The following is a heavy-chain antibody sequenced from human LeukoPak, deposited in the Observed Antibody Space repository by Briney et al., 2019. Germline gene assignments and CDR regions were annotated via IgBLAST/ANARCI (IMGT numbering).Heavy chain of an antibody. D-gene: IGHD3-10*01. Sequence: SETLSLTCIVSGGSISSNYWSWIRQPPGKGLEWIGHIYYSGSTNYNPSLKSRVTISVDTSKKQFSLKLSSVTAADTAVYYCAKSDYYASGLDYWGQGTLVTVSS. CDR2: IYYSGST. CDR3: AKSDYYASGLDY. V-gene: IGHV4-59*08. J-gene: IGHJ4*02. CDR1: GGSISSNY.